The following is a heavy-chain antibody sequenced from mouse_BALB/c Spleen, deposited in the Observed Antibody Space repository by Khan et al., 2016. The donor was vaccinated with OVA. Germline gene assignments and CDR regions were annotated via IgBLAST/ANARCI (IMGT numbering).Heavy chain of an antibody. D-gene: IGHD2-3*01. J-gene: IGHJ4*01. CDR2: ISSGGSYT. V-gene: IGHV5-9-3*01. Sequence: VELVESGGGLVKPGGSLKLSCAASGFTFSSSAMSWVRQTPEKRLEWVATISSGGSYTYYPDSVKGRFTISRDNAKNTRYLQMSSLRSEDTAMYYCARRYDGYYGGAMDYWGQGTSVTVSS. CDR3: ARRYDGYYGGAMDY. CDR1: GFTFSSSA.